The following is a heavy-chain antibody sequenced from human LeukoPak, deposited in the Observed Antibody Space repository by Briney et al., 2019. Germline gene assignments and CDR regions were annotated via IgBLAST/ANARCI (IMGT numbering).Heavy chain of an antibody. CDR1: GGSISGNY. CDR2: IYHSGST. D-gene: IGHD3-10*01. J-gene: IGHJ5*02. V-gene: IGHV4-59*12. CDR3: ARDGYGSGSYSNWFDP. Sequence: NPSETLSLTCTVSGGSISGNYWSWIRQPPGKGLEWIGEIYHSGSTNYNPSLKSRVTISVDKSKNQFSLKLSSVTAADTAVYYCARDGYGSGSYSNWFDPWGQGTLVTVSS.